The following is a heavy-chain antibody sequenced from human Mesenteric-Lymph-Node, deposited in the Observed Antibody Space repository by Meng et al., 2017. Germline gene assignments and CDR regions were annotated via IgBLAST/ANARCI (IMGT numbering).Heavy chain of an antibody. CDR1: GGPINSSSYY. D-gene: IGHD6-13*01. CDR2: IYYSGRT. J-gene: IGHJ5*02. CDR3: ARPIAAAGWFDP. Sequence: LQLLVSGPGRVKPSETLPLTCTVSGGPINSSSYYWGWIRQPPGKGLEWIGSIYYSGRTYYNPSLKSRVTISVDTSKNQFSLKLSSVTAADTAVYYCARPIAAAGWFDPWGQGTLVTVSS. V-gene: IGHV4-39*01.